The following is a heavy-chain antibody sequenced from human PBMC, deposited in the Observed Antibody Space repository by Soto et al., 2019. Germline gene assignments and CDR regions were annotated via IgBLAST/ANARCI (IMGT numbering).Heavy chain of an antibody. Sequence: GPLRLTCSASGFTFSNYGIHWVRQAPGKRLEWVAVISYDGRNKFYADSVKGRFTISRDNSKNTLYLEMNSLRAEDTAVFYCAKDHSSTGSYYLDWYFDLWGRGTLVTVYS. V-gene: IGHV3-30*18. D-gene: IGHD1-26*01. J-gene: IGHJ2*01. CDR2: ISYDGRNK. CDR3: AKDHSSTGSYYLDWYFDL. CDR1: GFTFSNYG.